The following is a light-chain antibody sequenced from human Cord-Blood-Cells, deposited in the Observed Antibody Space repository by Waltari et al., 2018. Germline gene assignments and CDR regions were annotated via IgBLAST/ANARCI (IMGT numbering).Light chain of an antibody. CDR3: QQRSNWPPLT. Sequence: EIVLTQSPATLSLSPGESATFSCRASQSVSSYLAWYQQKPGQAPRLLIYDASNRATGIPARFSGSGSGTDFTLTISSLEPEDFAVYYCQQRSNWPPLTFGGGTKVEIK. J-gene: IGKJ4*01. CDR2: DAS. V-gene: IGKV3-11*01. CDR1: QSVSSY.